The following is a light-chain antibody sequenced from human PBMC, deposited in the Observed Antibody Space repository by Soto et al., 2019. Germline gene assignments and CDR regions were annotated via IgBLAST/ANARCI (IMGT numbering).Light chain of an antibody. CDR2: SVS. CDR3: QLYSGSPCT. V-gene: IGKV3-20*01. CDR1: QTINHKY. J-gene: IGKJ1*01. Sequence: EVVLTQFPGTLSLSPGERAILSCRTSQTINHKYLAWFQQEAGRAPRLLIHSVSVRATGIPDRFSGSGSGTDFTLTISRLESEDFAVYYCQLYSGSPCTFGQGTKVDIK.